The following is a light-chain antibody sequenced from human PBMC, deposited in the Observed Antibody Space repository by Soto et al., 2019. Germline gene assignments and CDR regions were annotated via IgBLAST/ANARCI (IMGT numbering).Light chain of an antibody. CDR2: LGS. J-gene: IGKJ3*01. Sequence: DIVMTQTPLSLPVTPGEPASISCRSSQSLLHSNGYNYLDWYLQKPGQSPQLLIYLGSNRASGVPNRFSGSGSGTDVTLKLSRVEAEEVGVYYCRQGLPPLRVFGPGNKVDIK. CDR3: RQGLPPLRV. CDR1: QSLLHSNGYNY. V-gene: IGKV2-28*01.